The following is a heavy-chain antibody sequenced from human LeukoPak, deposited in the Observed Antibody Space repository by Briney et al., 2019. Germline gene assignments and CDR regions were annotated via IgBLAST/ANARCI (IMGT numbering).Heavy chain of an antibody. CDR1: GYSISSGCY. CDR2: IYHTEST. D-gene: IGHD6-25*01. V-gene: IGHV4-38-2*02. J-gene: IGHJ5*02. CDR3: ASLGAVAANWFDP. Sequence: PSETLSLTCTVSGYSISSGCYWGWIRQPPGKGLEWIGSIYHTESTYYNPSLNSRVTISVDTSKNQFSLKLSSVTAADTAVYYCASLGAVAANWFDPWGQGTLVTVSS.